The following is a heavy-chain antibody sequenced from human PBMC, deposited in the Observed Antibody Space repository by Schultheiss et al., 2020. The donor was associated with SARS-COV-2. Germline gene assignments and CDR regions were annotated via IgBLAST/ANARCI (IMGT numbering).Heavy chain of an antibody. Sequence: SETLSLTCTVSGGSISSYYWSWIRQPPGKGLEWIGEINHSGSTNYNPSLKSRVTISVDTSKNQFSLKLSSVTAADTAVYYCARAAAGPVSTNYYYYYYMDVWGKGTTVTVSS. CDR2: INHSGST. CDR1: GGSISSYY. D-gene: IGHD6-13*01. J-gene: IGHJ6*03. V-gene: IGHV4-59*01. CDR3: ARAAAGPVSTNYYYYYYMDV.